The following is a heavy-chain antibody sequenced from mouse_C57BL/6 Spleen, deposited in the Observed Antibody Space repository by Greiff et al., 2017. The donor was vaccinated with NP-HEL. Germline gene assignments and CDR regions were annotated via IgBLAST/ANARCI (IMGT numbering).Heavy chain of an antibody. D-gene: IGHD1-1*01. CDR3: AREGDYGLYYAMDY. CDR1: GYTFTDYY. V-gene: IGHV1-26*01. Sequence: VQLQQSGPELVKPGASVKISCKASGYTFTDYYMNWVKQSHGKSLEWIGDINPNNGGTSYNQKFKGKATLTVDKSSSTAYMELRSLTSEDSAVYYCAREGDYGLYYAMDYWGQGTSVTVSS. CDR2: INPNNGGT. J-gene: IGHJ4*01.